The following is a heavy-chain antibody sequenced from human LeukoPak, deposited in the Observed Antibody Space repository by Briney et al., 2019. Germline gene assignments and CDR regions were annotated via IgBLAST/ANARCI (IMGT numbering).Heavy chain of an antibody. D-gene: IGHD1-26*01. Sequence: SETLSLTCTVSGVSISSYYWSWIRQPPGEGLEWIGHIYYSGSTNYNPSLKSRVTISVDTSKNQFSLKLSSVTAADTAVYYCARHSGSYLPVDYWGQGTLVTVSS. CDR1: GVSISSYY. V-gene: IGHV4-59*08. J-gene: IGHJ4*02. CDR2: IYYSGST. CDR3: ARHSGSYLPVDY.